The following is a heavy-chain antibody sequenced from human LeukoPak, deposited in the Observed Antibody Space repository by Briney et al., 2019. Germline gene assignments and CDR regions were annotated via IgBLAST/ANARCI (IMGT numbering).Heavy chain of an antibody. CDR2: IYYSGST. V-gene: IGHV4-39*01. J-gene: IGHJ3*02. D-gene: IGHD3-3*01. Sequence: PSETLSLTCTVSGGSISSSSYYWGWIRQPPGKGLEWIGSIYYSGSTHYNPSLKSRVTISVDTSKTQFSLKLSSVTAADTAVYYCATGVLGAFDIWGQGTMVTVSS. CDR1: GGSISSSSYY. CDR3: ATGVLGAFDI.